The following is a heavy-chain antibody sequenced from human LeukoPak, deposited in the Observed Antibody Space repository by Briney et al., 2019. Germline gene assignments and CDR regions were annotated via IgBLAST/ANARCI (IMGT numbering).Heavy chain of an antibody. D-gene: IGHD2-15*01. CDR3: AKDLLIGGSCYDY. J-gene: IGHJ4*02. CDR1: GFTFSSYG. Sequence: GGSLRLSCAASGFTFSSYGMNWVRQAPGKGLEWVSAISGSGGSTYYADSVKGRFTVSSDNSKNTLYLQMNSLRAEDTAVYYCAKDLLIGGSCYDYWGQGTLVTVSS. V-gene: IGHV3-23*01. CDR2: ISGSGGST.